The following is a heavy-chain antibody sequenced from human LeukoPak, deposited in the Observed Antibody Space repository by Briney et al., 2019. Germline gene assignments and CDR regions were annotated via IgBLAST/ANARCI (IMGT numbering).Heavy chain of an antibody. D-gene: IGHD6-13*01. V-gene: IGHV4-61*02. Sequence: PSETLSLTCTVSGGSISSGSYFWTWIRPPAGKRLEWLGRINTSGSTNYNPSLKSRVTISVDTSKNQFSLKLSSVTAADTAVFFCAREGYTSSWYSGYYYFDYWGQGTLVTVSS. CDR3: AREGYTSSWYSGYYYFDY. J-gene: IGHJ4*02. CDR2: INTSGST. CDR1: GGSISSGSYF.